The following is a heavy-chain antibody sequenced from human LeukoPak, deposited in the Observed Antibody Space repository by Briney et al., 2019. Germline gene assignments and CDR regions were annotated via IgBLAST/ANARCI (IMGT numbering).Heavy chain of an antibody. CDR3: ARYCSGGSCYLRLDP. D-gene: IGHD2-15*01. J-gene: IGHJ5*02. Sequence: SETLSLTCTVSGGSIISYYWSWIRRPAGKGLEWIGRIYTSGNTNYNPSLKSRVTLSVDTSKNQFSLKLNSVTAADTAVYYCARYCSGGSCYLRLDPWGQGTLVTVSS. V-gene: IGHV4-4*07. CDR1: GGSIISYY. CDR2: IYTSGNT.